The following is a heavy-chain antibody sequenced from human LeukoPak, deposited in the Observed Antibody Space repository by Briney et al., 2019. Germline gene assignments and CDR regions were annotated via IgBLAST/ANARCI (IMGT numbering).Heavy chain of an antibody. CDR2: IRNHGSNK. CDR1: AFTFNSYD. Sequence: PAGTLRLSCAASAFTFNSYDMHWVRQAPGKGLEWVAFIRNHGSNKYYADSVKGRFTISTGNSKNTLYLQMNSLTATATAVYSFAKDELSTVTTYYFDYWGQGTLVTVSS. CDR3: AKDELSTVTTYYFDY. D-gene: IGHD4-17*01. V-gene: IGHV3-30*02. J-gene: IGHJ4*02.